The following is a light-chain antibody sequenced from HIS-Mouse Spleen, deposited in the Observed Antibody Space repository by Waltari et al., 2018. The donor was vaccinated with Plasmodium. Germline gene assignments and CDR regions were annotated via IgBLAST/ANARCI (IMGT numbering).Light chain of an antibody. V-gene: IGLV3-10*01. CDR1: AFPTNY. CDR2: EDS. Sequence: SYALTQPPSVSVSPGHTARIHCPGDAFPTNYASWYQQKSGQAPVLVIYEDSKRPSGIPERFSGSSSGTMATLTISGAQVEDEADYYCYSTDSSGNHRVFGGGTKLTVL. J-gene: IGLJ3*02. CDR3: YSTDSSGNHRV.